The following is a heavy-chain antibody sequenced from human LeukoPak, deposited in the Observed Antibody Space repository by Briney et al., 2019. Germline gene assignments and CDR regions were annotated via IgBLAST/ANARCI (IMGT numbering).Heavy chain of an antibody. D-gene: IGHD3-10*01. J-gene: IGHJ4*02. CDR3: ARDHDTMDF. CDR2: IYSGGST. V-gene: IGHV3-66*01. Sequence: LSLTCTVSGGSISSGGYSWSWVRQAPGKGLEWVSVIYSGGSTYYADSVKGRFTISRDNSKNTLYLQMNSLRAEDTAVYYCARDHDTMDFWGQGTLVTVSS. CDR1: GGSISSGGYS.